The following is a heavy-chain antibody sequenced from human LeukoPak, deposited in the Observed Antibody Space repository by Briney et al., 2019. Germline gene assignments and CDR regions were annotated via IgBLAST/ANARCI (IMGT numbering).Heavy chain of an antibody. Sequence: GASVKVSCKASGYTFTSYDINWVRQATGQGLEWMGWMNPNSGNTGYAQKFQGRVTITRNTSISTAYMELSSLRSEDTAVYYCARGDRNVDTAMVFPSDNWFDPWGQGTLVTVSS. J-gene: IGHJ5*02. CDR1: GYTFTSYD. V-gene: IGHV1-8*03. CDR3: ARGDRNVDTAMVFPSDNWFDP. D-gene: IGHD5-18*01. CDR2: MNPNSGNT.